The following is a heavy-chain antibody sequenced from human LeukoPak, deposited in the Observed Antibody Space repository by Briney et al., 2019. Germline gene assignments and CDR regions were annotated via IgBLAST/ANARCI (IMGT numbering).Heavy chain of an antibody. CDR2: IYYSGTT. D-gene: IGHD3-22*01. Sequence: PSETLSLTCTVSGGXLSNYHWSWIRQPPGKGLEWIGYIYYSGTTNYNPSLKSRVTISIDTSKNQFSLKLSSVTAADTAVYYCARGTMMVGPWGQGTLVTVSS. V-gene: IGHV4-59*01. CDR1: GGXLSNYH. CDR3: ARGTMMVGP. J-gene: IGHJ5*02.